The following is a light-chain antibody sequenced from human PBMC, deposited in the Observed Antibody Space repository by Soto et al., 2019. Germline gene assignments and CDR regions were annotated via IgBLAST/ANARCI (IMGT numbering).Light chain of an antibody. CDR3: GTWDSSLSAWV. Sequence: QSVLTQPPSVSAAPGQKVTISCSGSSSNIGNNYVSWYQQLPGTAPQLLIYDNNNRPSGIPDRFSGSKSGTSATLGITGLQTGDEADYYCGTWDSSLSAWVFGGGTKLTVL. J-gene: IGLJ3*02. CDR2: DNN. V-gene: IGLV1-51*01. CDR1: SSNIGNNY.